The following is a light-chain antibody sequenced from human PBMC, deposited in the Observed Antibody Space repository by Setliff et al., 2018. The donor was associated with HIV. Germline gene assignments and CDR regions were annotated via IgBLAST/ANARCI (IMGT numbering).Light chain of an antibody. Sequence: ALAQPASVSGSPGQSITIPCTGTSSDVGGYNFVSWYQQHPGKAPKLIIYEVSNRPPGVSNRFSGSKSGNTASLTISGLQAEDEADYYCSSYISSSTLFGTGTKVTVL. V-gene: IGLV2-14*01. CDR1: SSDVGGYNF. CDR2: EVS. J-gene: IGLJ1*01. CDR3: SSYISSSTL.